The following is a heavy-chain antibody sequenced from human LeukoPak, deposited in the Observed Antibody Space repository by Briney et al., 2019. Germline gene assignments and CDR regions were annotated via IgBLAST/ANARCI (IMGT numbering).Heavy chain of an antibody. CDR2: ISGSGGST. Sequence: GGSLRFSCEAPKFTFSSYAMSWVRQAPGKGLEWFSPISGSGGSTYYADSVKGRFTISRDNSKNTLYLQMNSLRAEDTAVYYCAKQSRSSGWYPIDYWGQGTLVTVSS. D-gene: IGHD6-19*01. J-gene: IGHJ4*02. CDR3: AKQSRSSGWYPIDY. V-gene: IGHV3-23*01. CDR1: KFTFSSYA.